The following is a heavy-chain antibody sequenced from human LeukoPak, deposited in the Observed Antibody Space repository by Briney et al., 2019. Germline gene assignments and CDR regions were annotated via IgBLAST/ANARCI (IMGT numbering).Heavy chain of an antibody. CDR2: ISDSGTYV. Sequence: PGGSLRLSCAASGFTFSTYNMNWVRQAPGKGLEWVSSISDSGTYVYCADSVKGRFTVSRDNAKNSLYLQMNNLRAEDTAVFYCARDRVFDSWGQGTLVTVSS. J-gene: IGHJ4*02. CDR1: GFTFSTYN. V-gene: IGHV3-21*01. CDR3: ARDRVFDS.